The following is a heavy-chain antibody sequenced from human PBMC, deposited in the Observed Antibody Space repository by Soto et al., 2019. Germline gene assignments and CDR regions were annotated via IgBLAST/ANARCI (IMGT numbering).Heavy chain of an antibody. J-gene: IGHJ1*01. D-gene: IGHD3-9*01. CDR2: ISSSSRYI. CDR3: ARGFDILTGLYFQH. CDR1: GFTFSSYS. Sequence: GGSLRLSCAASGFTFSSYSMNWVRQAPGKGLEWVSSISSSSRYIYYPDSVKGRFTISRDNAKNSLYQQMSSLRAEDTAVYYCARGFDILTGLYFQHWGQGTLVTVSS. V-gene: IGHV3-21*01.